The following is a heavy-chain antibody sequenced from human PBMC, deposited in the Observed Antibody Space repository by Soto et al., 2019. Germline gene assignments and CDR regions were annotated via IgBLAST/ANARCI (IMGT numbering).Heavy chain of an antibody. CDR2: IYYSGST. CDR3: ARLNSGYDAYSYGMDV. V-gene: IGHV4-39*01. CDR1: GGSISSSSYY. J-gene: IGHJ6*02. Sequence: SETLSLTCTVPGGSISSSSYYWGWIRQPPGKGLEWIGSIYYSGSTYYNPSLKSRVTISVDTSKNQFSLKLSSVTAADTAVYYCARLNSGYDAYSYGMDVWGQGTTVTVSS. D-gene: IGHD5-12*01.